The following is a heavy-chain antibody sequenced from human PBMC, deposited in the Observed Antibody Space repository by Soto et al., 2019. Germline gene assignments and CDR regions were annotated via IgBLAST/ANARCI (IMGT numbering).Heavy chain of an antibody. CDR1: GGSISSYY. CDR3: ARGPNNWNYDY. D-gene: IGHD1-7*01. Sequence: PSETLSLTCTVSGGSISSYYWSWIRQHPGKGLEWIGYIYYSGSTNYNPSLKSRVTISVDTSKNQFSLKLSSVTAADTAVYYCARGPNNWNYDYWGQGTLVTVSS. V-gene: IGHV4-59*08. CDR2: IYYSGST. J-gene: IGHJ4*02.